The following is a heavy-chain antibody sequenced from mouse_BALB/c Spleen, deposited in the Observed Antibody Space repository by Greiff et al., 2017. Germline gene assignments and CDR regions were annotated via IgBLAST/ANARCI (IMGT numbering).Heavy chain of an antibody. J-gene: IGHJ2*01. Sequence: EVKLVESGGGLVQPGGSLRLSCATSGFTFTDYYMSWVRQPPGKALEWLGFIRNKANGYTTEYSASVKGRFTISRDNSQSILYLQMNTLRAEDSATYYCARKDDYGLFDYWGQGTTLTVSS. CDR1: GFTFTDYY. CDR3: ARKDDYGLFDY. CDR2: IRNKANGYTT. V-gene: IGHV7-3*02. D-gene: IGHD2-4*01.